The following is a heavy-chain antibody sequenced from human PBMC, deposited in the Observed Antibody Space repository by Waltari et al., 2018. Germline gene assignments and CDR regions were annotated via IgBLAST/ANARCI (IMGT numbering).Heavy chain of an antibody. Sequence: DVRLVGSGGGVVRPGGSLRLSCVASGFTFDDYCMSWVRQAPGERVGGVAGISCNGGRPGYVDCVHGRCPIFRDKEKMSVDLQIDSMRAEDPGFDYCSRGGLSFCRSCLAPFEYRGQGVLVTVS. D-gene: IGHD3-3*02. CDR1: GFTFDDYC. J-gene: IGHJ4*02. V-gene: IGHV3-20*04. CDR3: SRGGLSFCRSCLAPFEY. CDR2: ISCNGGRP.